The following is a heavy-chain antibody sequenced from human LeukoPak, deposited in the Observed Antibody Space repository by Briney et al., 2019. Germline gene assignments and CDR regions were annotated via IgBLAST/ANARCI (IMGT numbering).Heavy chain of an antibody. CDR3: ARVIERYCSGGSCTAFDI. CDR1: GFTFSSYS. V-gene: IGHV3-21*01. Sequence: PGGSLRLSCAASGFTFSSYSMNWVRQAPGKGLEWVSSISSSSSYIYYADSVKGRFTISRDNAKNSLYLQMNSLRAEDTAVYYCARVIERYCSGGSCTAFDIWGQGKMVNVSS. CDR2: ISSSSSYI. D-gene: IGHD2-15*01. J-gene: IGHJ3*02.